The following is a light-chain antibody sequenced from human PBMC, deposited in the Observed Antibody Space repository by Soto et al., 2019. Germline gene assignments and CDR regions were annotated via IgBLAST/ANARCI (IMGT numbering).Light chain of an antibody. Sequence: QAVVTQEPSLTVSPGGTVTLTCGSSTGTVTTGLYPYWFQQKPGQAPRTLIYDSTNKLSWTPARFSASLLGGKAALTLSGAQPEDEADYYCLLVYSGIVVFGGGTKLTVL. CDR1: TGTVTTGLY. J-gene: IGLJ2*01. CDR3: LLVYSGIVV. CDR2: DST. V-gene: IGLV7-46*01.